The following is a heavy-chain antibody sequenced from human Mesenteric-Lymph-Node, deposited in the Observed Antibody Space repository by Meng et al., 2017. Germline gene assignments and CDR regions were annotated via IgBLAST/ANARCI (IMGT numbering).Heavy chain of an antibody. J-gene: IGHJ5*02. Sequence: VQLVTVGAGVTKPGAHCKLSCTASGYSFTNYDISWLRQATGQGPEWMGWVNPNSGNTGYAPKFQGRLTMTRDISISTAYMELSSLRSEDTAVYYCARSINNPGWFDPWGQGTLVTVSS. D-gene: IGHD1-14*01. CDR3: ARSINNPGWFDP. CDR2: VNPNSGNT. V-gene: IGHV1-8*01. CDR1: GYSFTNYD.